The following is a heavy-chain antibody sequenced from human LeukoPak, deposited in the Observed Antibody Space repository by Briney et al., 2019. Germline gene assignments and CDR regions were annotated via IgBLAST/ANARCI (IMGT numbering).Heavy chain of an antibody. CDR1: GDSISSSAYY. V-gene: IGHV4-39*07. J-gene: IGHJ4*02. CDR3: ARRLAYSSSWYGRAYYFDY. Sequence: SETLSLTCSVSGDSISSSAYYWGWIRQPPEKGLEWIGSVSYREGSYQNPSLKTRVTVSMDTSKNQFSLKLSSVTAADTAVYYCARRLAYSSSWYGRAYYFDYWGQGTLVTVSS. D-gene: IGHD6-13*01. CDR2: VSYREGS.